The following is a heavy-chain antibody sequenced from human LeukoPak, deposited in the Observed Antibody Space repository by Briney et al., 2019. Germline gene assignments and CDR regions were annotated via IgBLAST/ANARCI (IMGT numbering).Heavy chain of an antibody. V-gene: IGHV1-18*01. D-gene: IGHD4-11*01. CDR3: ARGSYSIYYMDV. CDR2: ISGYNGNT. J-gene: IGHJ6*03. Sequence: ASVKVSCKASGYTFTSYGISWVRQAPGQGLEWMGWISGYNGNTNYAQNLQGRVTMTTDTSTSPAYMELRSLRSDDTAVYYCARGSYSIYYMDVWGKGTTVTVSS. CDR1: GYTFTSYG.